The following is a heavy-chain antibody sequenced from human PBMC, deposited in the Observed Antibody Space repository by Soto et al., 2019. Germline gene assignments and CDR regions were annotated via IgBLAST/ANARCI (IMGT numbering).Heavy chain of an antibody. CDR3: TADTYYDFWSGPKPSYGMDV. CDR1: GYSFTSYW. V-gene: IGHV5-51*01. J-gene: IGHJ6*02. Sequence: RGESLKISCKGSGYSFTSYWIGWVRQMPGKGLEWMGIIYPGDSDTRYSPSFQGQVTISADKSISTAYLQWSSLKASDTAMYYCTADTYYDFWSGPKPSYGMDVWSQGTTVTVSS. D-gene: IGHD3-3*01. CDR2: IYPGDSDT.